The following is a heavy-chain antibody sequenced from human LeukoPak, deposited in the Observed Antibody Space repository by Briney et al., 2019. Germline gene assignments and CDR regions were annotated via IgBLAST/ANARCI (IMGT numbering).Heavy chain of an antibody. Sequence: GGSLRLSCAASGFTFSSYAMSWVRQAPGKGLEWVSAISGSGGSTYYADSVKGRFTISRDNSKNTLYLQMNTLRAEDTAVYSCAKNGRGYSSDYFDYWGQGTLVTVSS. CDR2: ISGSGGST. CDR3: AKNGRGYSSDYFDY. CDR1: GFTFSSYA. V-gene: IGHV3-23*01. D-gene: IGHD5-18*01. J-gene: IGHJ4*02.